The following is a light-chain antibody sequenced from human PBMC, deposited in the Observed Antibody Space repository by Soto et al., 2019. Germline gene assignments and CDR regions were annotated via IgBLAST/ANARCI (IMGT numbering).Light chain of an antibody. CDR2: GAS. CDR3: QQFSHSRCT. CDR1: LSITSDY. J-gene: IGKJ1*01. Sequence: EIVLTQSPGTLSLSPGERATLSCRASLSITSDYFAWYQQKPGQGPRLLIYGASSRATGIPDRFSGSGSGTDFTLTISRLEPEDFAGYYCQQFSHSRCTFGQGNKLDIK. V-gene: IGKV3-20*01.